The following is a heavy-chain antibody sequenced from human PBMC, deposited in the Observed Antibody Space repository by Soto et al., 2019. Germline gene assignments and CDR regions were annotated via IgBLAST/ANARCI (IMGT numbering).Heavy chain of an antibody. CDR1: GYTFTNFG. V-gene: IGHV1-18*01. D-gene: IGHD3-16*01. J-gene: IGHJ4*02. CDR2: IRADNGNT. CDR3: AKGGTPIVY. Sequence: QVQLVQSGAEVKKPGASVKVSCKASGYTFTNFGISWVRQAPGQGLEWMGWIRADNGNTNYAQNFQGRVTMTTDTSTSTAYMELSSLRSDDTDVYYCAKGGTPIVYWGQGTLVTVSS.